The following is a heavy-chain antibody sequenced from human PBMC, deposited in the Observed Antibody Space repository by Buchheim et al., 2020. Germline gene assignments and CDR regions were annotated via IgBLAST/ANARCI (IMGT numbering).Heavy chain of an antibody. CDR2: INPSGGST. CDR1: GYTFTSFY. Sequence: QVQLVQSGAEVKKPGASVKVSCKAPGYTFTSFYMHWVRQAPGQGLEWMGIINPSGGSTSYAQKLQGRVTMTRDTSTSTVYIELSSLRTEDTAVYYCARVRSSSIGTNKYYYYYGMDVWGQETT. J-gene: IGHJ6*02. V-gene: IGHV1-46*01. CDR3: ARVRSSSIGTNKYYYYYGMDV. D-gene: IGHD6-13*01.